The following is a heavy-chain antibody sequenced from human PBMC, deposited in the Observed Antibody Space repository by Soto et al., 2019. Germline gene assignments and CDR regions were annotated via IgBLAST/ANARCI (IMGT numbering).Heavy chain of an antibody. CDR1: GGSIGNYY. CDR2: IYNSGTT. CDR3: ARGYCGGGSCNWFDP. V-gene: IGHV4-4*09. Sequence: SETLSLTCTVSGGSIGNYYWSWIRQPPGKPPGKRLEWIGYIYNSGTTSYNPSLKSRVTISVDTSKNQCPLKLNSVTAADTAVYYCARGYCGGGSCNWFDPWGQGTLVTVSS. D-gene: IGHD2-15*01. J-gene: IGHJ5*02.